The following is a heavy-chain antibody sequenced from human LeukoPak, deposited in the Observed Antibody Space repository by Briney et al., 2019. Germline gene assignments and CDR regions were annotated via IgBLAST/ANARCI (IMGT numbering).Heavy chain of an antibody. CDR3: ANGLPPRDIVVVVAATPFDY. D-gene: IGHD2-15*01. Sequence: GGSLRLSCAASGFTFNNDAMHWVRQAPGKGLEWVAVISYDGSNKYYADSVKGRFTISRDNSKNTLYLQMNSLRAEDTAVYYCANGLPPRDIVVVVAATPFDYWGQGTLVTVSS. CDR1: GFTFNNDA. CDR2: ISYDGSNK. J-gene: IGHJ4*02. V-gene: IGHV3-30*18.